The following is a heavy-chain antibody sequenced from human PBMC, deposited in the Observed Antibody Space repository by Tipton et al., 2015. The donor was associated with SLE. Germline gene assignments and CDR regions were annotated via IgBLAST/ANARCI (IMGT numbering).Heavy chain of an antibody. CDR1: GGSFSGYY. CDR3: ARGGTTVTAKVGLAYWYFDL. V-gene: IGHV4-34*01. D-gene: IGHD4-17*01. CDR2: INHSGST. J-gene: IGHJ2*01. Sequence: TLSLTCAVYGGSFSGYYWSWIRQPPGKGLEWIGEINHSGSTNYNPSLKSRVTISEDTSKNQFSLKLSSVTAADTAVYYCARGGTTVTAKVGLAYWYFDLWGRGILVTVTS.